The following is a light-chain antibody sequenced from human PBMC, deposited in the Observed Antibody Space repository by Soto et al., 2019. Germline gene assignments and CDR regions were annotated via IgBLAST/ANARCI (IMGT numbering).Light chain of an antibody. Sequence: ESVLTQSPATLSSLPGARLTHSCMAIQAVNTRLAWYEHKPGKAPRLLIYLTSNRAAGIPARFSGSGSGTDSTLAISDVEPEDFELYYCHQRQSWPRTCGQGTKVDIK. CDR2: LTS. J-gene: IGKJ1*01. V-gene: IGKV3-11*01. CDR3: HQRQSWPRT. CDR1: QAVNTR.